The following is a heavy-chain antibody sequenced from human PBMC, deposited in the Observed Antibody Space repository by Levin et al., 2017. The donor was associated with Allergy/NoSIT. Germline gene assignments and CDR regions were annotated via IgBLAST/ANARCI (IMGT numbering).Heavy chain of an antibody. CDR2: ISSSGSTI. CDR1: GFTFSDYY. D-gene: IGHD6-6*01. J-gene: IGHJ6*02. Sequence: GESLKISCAASGFTFSDYYMSWIRQAPGKGLEWVSYISSSGSTIYYADSVKGRFTISRDNAKNSLYLQMNSLRAEDTAVYYCARDDSYSSSSGVYYYYGMDGWGQGTTVTVSS. V-gene: IGHV3-11*01. CDR3: ARDDSYSSSSGVYYYYGMDG.